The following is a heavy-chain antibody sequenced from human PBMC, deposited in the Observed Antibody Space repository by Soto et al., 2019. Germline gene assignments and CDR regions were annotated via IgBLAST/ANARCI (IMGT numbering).Heavy chain of an antibody. D-gene: IGHD5-12*01. V-gene: IGHV1-2*02. J-gene: IGHJ4*02. CDR3: ARAKQSGYSGYNNDY. CDR1: GYTFTGYY. Sequence: ASVKVSCKXSGYTFTGYYMHWVRQAPGQGLEWMGWINANSGDTNYAQNFQDRVTMTRDTSTSTAYMELSRLRSDDTAVYYCARAKQSGYSGYNNDYWGQGTLVTVSS. CDR2: INANSGDT.